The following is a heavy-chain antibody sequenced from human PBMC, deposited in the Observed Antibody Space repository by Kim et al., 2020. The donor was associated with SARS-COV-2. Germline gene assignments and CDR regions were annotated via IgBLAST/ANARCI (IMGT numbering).Heavy chain of an antibody. D-gene: IGHD2-2*01. J-gene: IGHJ4*02. CDR3: ARGYCSSTGCYGGY. CDR1: GFTFGDYA. V-gene: IGHV3-9*01. CDR2: ITWNSGSI. Sequence: GGSLRLSCAASGFTFGDYAMHWVRQAPGKGLEWVSGITWNSGSIGYADSVKGRFTISRDNAKNSLYLQMNSLRAEDTALYYCARGYCSSTGCYGGYWGQGTLVTVSS.